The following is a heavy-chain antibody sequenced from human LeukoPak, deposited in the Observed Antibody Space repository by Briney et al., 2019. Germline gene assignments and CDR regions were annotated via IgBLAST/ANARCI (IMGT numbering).Heavy chain of an antibody. CDR2: IYTSGST. V-gene: IGHV4-61*02. Sequence: SETLSLTCTVSGGSISSGTYYWSWIRQPAGKGLEWIGRIYTSGSTNYNPSLKSRVTISLDTSKNQFSLKLSSVTAADTAVYYCARDQDWGNYFDYWGQGTLVTVSP. CDR3: ARDQDWGNYFDY. D-gene: IGHD3-16*01. CDR1: GGSISSGTYY. J-gene: IGHJ4*02.